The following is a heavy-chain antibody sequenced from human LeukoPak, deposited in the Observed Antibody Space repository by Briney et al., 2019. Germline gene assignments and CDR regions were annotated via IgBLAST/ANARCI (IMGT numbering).Heavy chain of an antibody. CDR2: IYYSGST. J-gene: IGHJ4*02. CDR1: GGSISSYY. D-gene: IGHD6-13*01. V-gene: IGHV4-59*04. CDR3: ARHSSSWSVDY. Sequence: SETLSLTCTVSGGSISSYYWSWIRQPPGKGLEWIGSIYYSGSTYYNPSLKSRVTISVDTSKNQFSLKLSSVTAADTAVYYCARHSSSWSVDYWGQGTLVTVSS.